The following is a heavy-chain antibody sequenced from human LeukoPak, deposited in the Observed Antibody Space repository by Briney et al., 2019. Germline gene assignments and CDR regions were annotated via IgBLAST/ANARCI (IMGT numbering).Heavy chain of an antibody. CDR3: ARQSRGMDDYSNYLNWFDP. J-gene: IGHJ5*02. Sequence: KAGESLKISCKASGYSFTNYWIGWVRQMPGKGLEWMGIIYPGDSDTRYSPSFEGQVTISVDKSIRTAYLQWSSLKASDTAMYYCARQSRGMDDYSNYLNWFDPWGQGTLVTVSS. CDR2: IYPGDSDT. CDR1: GYSFTNYW. V-gene: IGHV5-51*01. D-gene: IGHD4-11*01.